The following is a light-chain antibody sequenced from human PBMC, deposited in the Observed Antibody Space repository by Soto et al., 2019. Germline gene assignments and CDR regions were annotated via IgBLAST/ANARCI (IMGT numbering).Light chain of an antibody. V-gene: IGLV2-14*03. CDR3: SSYTSSVTYV. Sequence: QSALTQPAFVSGSPGQSITISCTGTNSDVGAYNYVSWYQQHPGKAPKLMIYDVDNRPSGVSIRFSGSKSGNTASLTISGLQAEDEADYYCSSYTSSVTYVFGTGTKVTVL. CDR2: DVD. CDR1: NSDVGAYNY. J-gene: IGLJ1*01.